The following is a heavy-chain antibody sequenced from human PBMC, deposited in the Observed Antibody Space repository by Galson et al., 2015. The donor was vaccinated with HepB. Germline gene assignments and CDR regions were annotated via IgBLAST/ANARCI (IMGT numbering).Heavy chain of an antibody. Sequence: LRLSCAASGFTFSSYSMNWVRQAPGKGLEWVSSISSSSSYIYYADSVKGRFTISRDNAKNSLYLQMNSLRAEDTAVYYCARSVYCSGGSCYFFDYWGQGTLVTVSS. J-gene: IGHJ4*02. CDR3: ARSVYCSGGSCYFFDY. CDR1: GFTFSSYS. CDR2: ISSSSSYI. V-gene: IGHV3-21*01. D-gene: IGHD2-15*01.